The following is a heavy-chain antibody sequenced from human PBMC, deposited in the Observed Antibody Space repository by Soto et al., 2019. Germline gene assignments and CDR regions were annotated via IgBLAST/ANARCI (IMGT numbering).Heavy chain of an antibody. CDR3: ARAILWFGIYYYGMDV. CDR1: GFTFSSYA. Sequence: SLRLSCAASGFTFSSYAMHWVRQAPGKGLEWVAVISYDGSNKYYADSVKGRFTISRDNSKNTLYLQMNSLRAEDTAVYYCARAILWFGIYYYGMDVWGQGTTVTVSS. J-gene: IGHJ6*02. D-gene: IGHD3-10*01. V-gene: IGHV3-30-3*01. CDR2: ISYDGSNK.